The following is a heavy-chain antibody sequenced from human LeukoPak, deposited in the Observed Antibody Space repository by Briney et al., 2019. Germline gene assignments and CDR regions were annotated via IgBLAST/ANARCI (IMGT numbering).Heavy chain of an antibody. CDR1: GYSFTRNA. V-gene: IGHV7-4-1*02. CDR3: ARDYGDNSLPFDI. Sequence: ASVKVSCKASGYSFTRNAINWVRQAPGQGLEWMGWINTNTGNPTYAQGFTGRFVFSLDTSVSTAYLQISSLQAEDTAVYYCARDYGDNSLPFDIWGQGTMVTVSS. J-gene: IGHJ3*02. D-gene: IGHD4-23*01. CDR2: INTNTGNP.